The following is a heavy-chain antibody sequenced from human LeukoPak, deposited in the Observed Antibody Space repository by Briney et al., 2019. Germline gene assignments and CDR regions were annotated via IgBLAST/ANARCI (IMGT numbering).Heavy chain of an antibody. D-gene: IGHD1-26*01. V-gene: IGHV4-4*02. CDR3: VRGGTYYLPY. CDR1: GVSITDNW. CDR2: ILHTGPT. J-gene: IGHJ4*02. Sequence: SETLSLTCAVSGVSITDNWWSWVRQPPGKGLEWIGEILHTGPTNFNPSLKSRVTISMDKSKNQLSLRLNSVTAADTTIYYCVRGGTYYLPYWGQGILVTVSS.